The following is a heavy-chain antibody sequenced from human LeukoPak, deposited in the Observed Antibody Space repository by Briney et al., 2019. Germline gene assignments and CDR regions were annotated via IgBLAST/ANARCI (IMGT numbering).Heavy chain of an antibody. V-gene: IGHV4-59*08. CDR2: IYYSGSA. CDR3: ARQGGGFWYFDL. J-gene: IGHJ2*01. CDR1: GGSISRYY. D-gene: IGHD6-25*01. Sequence: SETLSLTRTVSGGSISRYYWSWIRQPPGKGLEWIGYIYYSGSANYNPSLKSRVTISVDTSKNQFSLKLSSVTAADAAVYYCARQGGGFWYFDLWGRGTLVTVSS.